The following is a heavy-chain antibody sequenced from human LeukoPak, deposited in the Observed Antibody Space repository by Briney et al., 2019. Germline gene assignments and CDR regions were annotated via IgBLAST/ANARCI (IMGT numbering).Heavy chain of an antibody. Sequence: GRSLRLPCAASGFTFDDYAMHWVRQAPGKGLEWVSGISWNSGSIGYADSVKGRFTISRDNAKNSLYLQMNSLRAEDTALYYCAKDFGRFGELLYSYWGQGTLVTVSS. CDR3: AKDFGRFGELLYSY. D-gene: IGHD3-10*01. V-gene: IGHV3-9*01. CDR2: ISWNSGSI. J-gene: IGHJ4*02. CDR1: GFTFDDYA.